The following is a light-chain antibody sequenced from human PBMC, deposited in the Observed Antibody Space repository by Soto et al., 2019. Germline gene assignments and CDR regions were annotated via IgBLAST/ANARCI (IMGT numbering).Light chain of an antibody. CDR3: MQARQTPFT. J-gene: IGKJ3*01. V-gene: IGKV2-28*01. CDR1: QSLLYIDGYNY. CDR2: SAS. Sequence: DIVTTQSPLSLPVTPGEPASISCTSSQSLLYIDGYNYLDWYLQKPGQPPQLLIYSASNRASGVPDRFSGSGSGTDFTLKISRVEAEDVGVYFCMQARQTPFTFGPGTKVDIK.